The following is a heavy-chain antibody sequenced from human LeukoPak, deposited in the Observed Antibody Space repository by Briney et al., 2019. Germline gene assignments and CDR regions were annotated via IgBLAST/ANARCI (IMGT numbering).Heavy chain of an antibody. CDR2: INPSGGST. D-gene: IGHD6-13*01. Sequence: ASVKVPCKASGYTFTSYYMHWVRQAPGQGLEWMGIINPSGGSTSYAQKFQGRVTMTRDMSTSTVYMELSSLRSEDTAVYYCAKEYSSSWEEFDPWGQGTLVTVSS. V-gene: IGHV1-46*01. CDR1: GYTFTSYY. CDR3: AKEYSSSWEEFDP. J-gene: IGHJ5*02.